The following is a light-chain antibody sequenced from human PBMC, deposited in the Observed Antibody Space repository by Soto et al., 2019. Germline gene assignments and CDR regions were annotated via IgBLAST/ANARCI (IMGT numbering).Light chain of an antibody. CDR1: QRIRTD. V-gene: IGKV1-39*01. J-gene: IGKJ4*01. CDR2: VAS. Sequence: IQMTQSPSSLSASVGERVTITCRASQRIRTDLNWYQQRPGKAPKVLIYVASTLQSVVPSRFSGSASGTDFNLTITSLQPEDFALYYCQQSYKNPHTFGGGTRVELK. CDR3: QQSYKNPHT.